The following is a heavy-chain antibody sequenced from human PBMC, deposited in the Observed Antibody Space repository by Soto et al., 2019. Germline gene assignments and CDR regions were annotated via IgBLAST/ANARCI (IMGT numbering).Heavy chain of an antibody. J-gene: IGHJ3*01. CDR1: GYNFIAQN. Sequence: QVHLVQSGAEVKKPGASVKVSCMASGYNFIAQNIHWVRQAPGLGLEWMGKMNPNSGGSDYAQEFQGRVTVTRDTSLSTDYLELTSLKSDDTAVYYCARERHLNSPSDAFDLWGQGTMVIVSS. D-gene: IGHD1-7*01. CDR2: MNPNSGGS. CDR3: ARERHLNSPSDAFDL. V-gene: IGHV1-2*02.